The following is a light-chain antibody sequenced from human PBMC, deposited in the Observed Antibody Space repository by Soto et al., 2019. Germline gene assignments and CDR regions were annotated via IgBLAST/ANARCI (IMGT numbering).Light chain of an antibody. CDR3: QQYGSSPPLS. J-gene: IGKJ4*01. V-gene: IGKV3-20*01. CDR2: GAF. Sequence: EIVLTQSPGTLSLSPGERATLSCRASQRVSDDYLAWYQQKPGQAPRLLIYGAFNRATGIPDRFSGSGSGTDFTLTISRLEPEDFAVYYCQQYGSSPPLSFGGGTKVEIK. CDR1: QRVSDDY.